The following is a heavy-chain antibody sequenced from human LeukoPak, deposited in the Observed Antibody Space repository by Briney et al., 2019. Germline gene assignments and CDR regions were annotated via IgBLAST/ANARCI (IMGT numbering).Heavy chain of an antibody. CDR3: ATAKQVLEYWDY. J-gene: IGHJ4*02. CDR2: FDPEDGET. Sequence: ASVKVSCKVSGYTLTELSMHWVRQAPGKGLEWMGGFDPEDGETIYAQKFQGRVTMTEDTSTDTAYMELSSLRSEDTAVYYCATAKQVLEYWDYWGQGTLVTVSS. CDR1: GYTLTELS. V-gene: IGHV1-24*01. D-gene: IGHD3-3*01.